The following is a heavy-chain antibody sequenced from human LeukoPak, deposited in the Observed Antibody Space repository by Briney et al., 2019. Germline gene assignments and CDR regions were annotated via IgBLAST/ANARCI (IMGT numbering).Heavy chain of an antibody. CDR2: ISSSSSTI. V-gene: IGHV3-48*01. D-gene: IGHD1-1*01. CDR3: ARRAGTFDY. J-gene: IGHJ4*02. Sequence: GGSLRLSCAASGFTFSSYSMNWVRQAPGKGLEWVSYISSSSSTIYYADSVKGRFTISRDNAKNSLYLQMNSLRAEDTAVYYCARRAGTFDYWGQGTLVTVSS. CDR1: GFTFSSYS.